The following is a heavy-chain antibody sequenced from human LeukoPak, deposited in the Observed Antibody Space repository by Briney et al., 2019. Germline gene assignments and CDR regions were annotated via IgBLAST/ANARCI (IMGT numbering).Heavy chain of an antibody. J-gene: IGHJ3*01. V-gene: IGHV3-53*01. CDR2: IYTGGNT. CDR1: GFTVDSNY. Sequence: GGSLRLSCAASGFTVDSNYLSWVRQAPGKGLEWVSTIYTGGNTYYAASVKGRFTISRDNSRNTLYLQMNSLRAEDTAVYYCVKVYRDNGDYFAFNVWGQGSMVTVSS. CDR3: VKVYRDNGDYFAFNV. D-gene: IGHD4-17*01.